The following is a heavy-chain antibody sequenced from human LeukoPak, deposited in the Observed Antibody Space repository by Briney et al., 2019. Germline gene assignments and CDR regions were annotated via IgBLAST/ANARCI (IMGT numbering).Heavy chain of an antibody. CDR3: AKVDYWSPENYFDS. CDR1: GFTFRSYA. D-gene: IGHD1-1*01. V-gene: IGHV3-23*01. Sequence: GGPLRLSCVASGFTFRSYAMTWVRQTPGQGLESVSVITDDEDTYYADSVKGRFTISRDNSQNTVFLQMNSLRVEDTAVYYCAKVDYWSPENYFDSWGQGTLVTVSS. J-gene: IGHJ4*02. CDR2: ITDDEDT.